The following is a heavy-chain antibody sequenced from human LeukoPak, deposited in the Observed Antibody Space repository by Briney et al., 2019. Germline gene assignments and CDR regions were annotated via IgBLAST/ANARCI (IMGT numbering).Heavy chain of an antibody. V-gene: IGHV1-2*06. CDR3: ARAQEYDFWSGNPFDY. J-gene: IGHJ4*02. CDR2: INPNSGGT. CDR1: GYTFTGYY. Sequence: GASVKVSCKASGYTFTGYYMHWVRQAPGQGLEWMGRINPNSGGTNYAQKFQGRVTMTRDTSISTAYMGLSRLRSDDTAVYYCARAQEYDFWSGNPFDYWGQGTLVTVSS. D-gene: IGHD3-3*01.